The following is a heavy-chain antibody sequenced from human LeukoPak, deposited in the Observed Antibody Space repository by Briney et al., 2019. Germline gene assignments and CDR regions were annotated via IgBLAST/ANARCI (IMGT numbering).Heavy chain of an antibody. CDR1: GFIVSSNY. V-gene: IGHV3-53*01. Sequence: PGGSLRLSYAASGFIVSSNYMSWVRQAPGKGLEWVSIIYGGGNTYYADSVKGRFTISRDNSKNTLYLQMSSLRAEDTAVYYCIVFGDSNHWGQGTLVTVSS. J-gene: IGHJ5*02. CDR3: IVFGDSNH. D-gene: IGHD4-17*01. CDR2: IYGGGNT.